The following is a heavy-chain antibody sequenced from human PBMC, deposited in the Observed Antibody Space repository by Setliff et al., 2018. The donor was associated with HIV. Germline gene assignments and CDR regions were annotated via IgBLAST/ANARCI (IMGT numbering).Heavy chain of an antibody. J-gene: IGHJ3*02. Sequence: GASVKVSCKASGYIFTTYCMHWVRQAPGQGLEWMGIINPSGGSTGYAQKFQGRVTMTRDTSTSTVYMELSSLRSEDTAVYYCARVFPPIRGAPFGTPPGAFDIWGQGTMVTVSS. CDR3: ARVFPPIRGAPFGTPPGAFDI. V-gene: IGHV1-46*01. D-gene: IGHD2-15*01. CDR2: INPSGGST. CDR1: GYIFTTYC.